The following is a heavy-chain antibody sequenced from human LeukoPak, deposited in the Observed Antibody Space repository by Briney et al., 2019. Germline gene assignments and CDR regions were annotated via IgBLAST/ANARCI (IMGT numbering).Heavy chain of an antibody. CDR2: IYYSGST. CDR3: ARGYYDSSGYFDY. Sequence: SETLSLTCTVSGGSISSYYWSWIRQPPGKGLEWIGSIYYSGSTYYNPSLKSRVTISVDTSKNQFSLKLSSVTAADTAVYYCARGYYDSSGYFDYRGQGTLVTVSS. V-gene: IGHV4-39*01. CDR1: GGSISSYY. J-gene: IGHJ4*02. D-gene: IGHD3-22*01.